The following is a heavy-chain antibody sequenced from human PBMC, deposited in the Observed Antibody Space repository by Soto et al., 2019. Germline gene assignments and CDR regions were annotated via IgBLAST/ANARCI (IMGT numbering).Heavy chain of an antibody. CDR2: ISRDGSNK. CDR3: ARSRNSAVADSFDF. V-gene: IGHV3-30*04. J-gene: IGHJ4*02. D-gene: IGHD3-10*01. Sequence: QVQVVESGGGVVQPGRSLRLSCAASGFTFSRYAIHWVRQAPGKGLEWVAVISRDGSNKYYVDSVKGRFTISRDNXXXXLYLQMNSLRDEDTAVYYCARSRNSAVADSFDFWGQGTLVTVSS. CDR1: GFTFSRYA.